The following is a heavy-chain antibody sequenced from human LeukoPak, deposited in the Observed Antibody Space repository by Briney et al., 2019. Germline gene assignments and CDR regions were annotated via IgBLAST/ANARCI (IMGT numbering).Heavy chain of an antibody. CDR3: ARDSEPPLAAVAGNDY. CDR2: IIPILGIA. D-gene: IGHD6-19*01. J-gene: IGHJ4*02. CDR1: GGTFSSYA. Sequence: GASVKVSCKASGGTFSSYAISWVRQAPGQGLEWMGRIIPILGIANYAQKFQGRVTITADKSTSTAYMELSSLRPEDTAVYYCARDSEPPLAAVAGNDYWGQGTLVTVSS. V-gene: IGHV1-69*04.